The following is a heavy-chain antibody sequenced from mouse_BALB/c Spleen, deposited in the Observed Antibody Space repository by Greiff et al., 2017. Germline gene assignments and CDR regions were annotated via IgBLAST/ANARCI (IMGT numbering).Heavy chain of an antibody. CDR3: TRGTMITSWFAY. D-gene: IGHD2-4*01. J-gene: IGHJ3*01. V-gene: IGHV1S22*01. CDR2: IYPGSGST. CDR1: GYTFTSYW. Sequence: LQQPGSELVRPGASVKLSCKASGYTFTSYWMHWVKQRPGQGLEWIGNIYPGSGSTNYDEKFKSKATLTVDTSSSTAYMQLSSLTSEDSAVYYCTRGTMITSWFAYWGQGTLVTVSA.